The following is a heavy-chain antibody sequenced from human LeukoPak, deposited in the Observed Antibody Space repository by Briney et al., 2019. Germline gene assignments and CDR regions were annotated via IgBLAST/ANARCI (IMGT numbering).Heavy chain of an antibody. CDR3: ARWYGEGRDDALDI. CDR2: ISSSSSHT. J-gene: IGHJ3*02. Sequence: PGGSLRLSCGASEFAFSHYYMTWIRQAPGKGLEWVSYISSSSSHTNYADSVKGRFTISRDNAKNSLYLQMNSLRAEDAAVYYCARWYGEGRDDALDIWGQGTMVTVSS. D-gene: IGHD3-10*01. CDR1: EFAFSHYY. V-gene: IGHV3-11*06.